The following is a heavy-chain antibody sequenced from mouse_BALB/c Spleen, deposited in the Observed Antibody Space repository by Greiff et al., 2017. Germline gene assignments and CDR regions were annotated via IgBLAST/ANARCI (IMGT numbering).Heavy chain of an antibody. V-gene: IGHV1-9*01. CDR3: ARRRYYGVDAMDY. CDR1: GYTFSSYW. J-gene: IGHJ4*01. CDR2: ILPGSGST. D-gene: IGHD1-2*01. Sequence: QVQLQQSGAELMKPGASVKISCKATGYTFSSYWIEWVKQRPGDGLEWIGEILPGSGSTNYNEKFKGKATFTADTSSNTAYMQLSSLTSEDSAVYYYARRRYYGVDAMDYWGQGTSVTVSS.